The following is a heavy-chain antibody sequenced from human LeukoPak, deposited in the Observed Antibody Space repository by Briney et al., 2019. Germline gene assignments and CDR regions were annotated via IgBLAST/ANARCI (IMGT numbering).Heavy chain of an antibody. CDR3: AKDSGASSWPYFDF. CDR1: GFTFISYA. D-gene: IGHD6-13*01. Sequence: GGSLRLSCAACGFTFISYAMNWVRQAPGKGLEWVSTISGSGTDTYYADTVKGRFTVSRDNSKNTLFLQMNSLRSEDTAVYYCAKDSGASSWPYFDFWGQGTLVTVSS. J-gene: IGHJ4*02. V-gene: IGHV3-23*01. CDR2: ISGSGTDT.